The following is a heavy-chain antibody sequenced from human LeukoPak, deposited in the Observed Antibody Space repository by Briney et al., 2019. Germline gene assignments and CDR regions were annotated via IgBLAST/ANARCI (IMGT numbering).Heavy chain of an antibody. Sequence: GGSLRLSCAASGFTFSSYAMSWVRQAPGKGLEWVSAISGSGGSTYYADSVKGRFTISRDNSKNTLYLQMNSLRAEDTAVYYCAKYCSGGSCYSLFDYRGQGTLVTVSS. V-gene: IGHV3-23*01. CDR1: GFTFSSYA. J-gene: IGHJ4*02. CDR3: AKYCSGGSCYSLFDY. CDR2: ISGSGGST. D-gene: IGHD2-15*01.